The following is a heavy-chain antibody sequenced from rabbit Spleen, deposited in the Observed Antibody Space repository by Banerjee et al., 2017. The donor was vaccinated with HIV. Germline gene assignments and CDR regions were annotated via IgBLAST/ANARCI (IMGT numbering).Heavy chain of an antibody. CDR3: TRAYSGSNWAFNL. J-gene: IGHJ4*01. CDR1: GFTISSSYY. D-gene: IGHD4-2*01. CDR2: IDGGSSGST. V-gene: IGHV1S40*01. Sequence: QSLEESGGGLVQPEGSLALTCKASGFTISSSYYMCWVRQAPGKGLESSACIDGGSSGSTYYASWAKGRFTISKTSSTTVTLQMTSLTAADTATYFCTRAYSGSNWAFNLWGPGTLVTVS.